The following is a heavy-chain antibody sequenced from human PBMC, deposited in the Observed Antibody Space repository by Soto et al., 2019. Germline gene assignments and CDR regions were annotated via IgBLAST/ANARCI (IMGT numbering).Heavy chain of an antibody. V-gene: IGHV3-23*01. CDR2: ISGSGGST. CDR3: AKDRVGIVVVPAAIVAFDI. Sequence: GGSLRLSCAASGFTFSSYAMSWVRQAPGKGLEWVSAISGSGGSTYYADSVKGRFTISRDNSKNTLYLQMNSLRAEDTAVYYCAKDRVGIVVVPAAIVAFDIWGQGTMVTVSS. J-gene: IGHJ3*02. CDR1: GFTFSSYA. D-gene: IGHD2-2*01.